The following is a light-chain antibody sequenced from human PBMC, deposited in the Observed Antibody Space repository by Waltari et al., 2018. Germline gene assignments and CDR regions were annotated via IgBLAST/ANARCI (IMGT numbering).Light chain of an antibody. CDR3: NSRDNRGQGVV. Sequence: SSELTQDPAVSVALGQTIRITCQRDNLRSGDASWYQQKPGQAPVLVMFGENNRPSGIPDRFSGSISGSTTSLTITGAQAEDEADYYCNSRDNRGQGVVFGGGTKVTVL. CDR1: NLRSGD. CDR2: GEN. V-gene: IGLV3-19*01. J-gene: IGLJ2*01.